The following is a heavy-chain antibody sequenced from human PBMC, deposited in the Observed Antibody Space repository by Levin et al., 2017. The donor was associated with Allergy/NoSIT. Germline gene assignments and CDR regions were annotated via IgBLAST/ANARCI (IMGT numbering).Heavy chain of an antibody. V-gene: IGHV1-18*01. Sequence: GGSLRLSCKASGYTFTSYGISWVRQAPGQGLEWMGWISAYNGNTNYAQKLQGRVTMTTDTSTSTAYMELRSLRSDDTAVYYCARRASGQWLVWGMVEYYYYGMDVWGQGTTVTVSS. J-gene: IGHJ6*02. CDR1: GYTFTSYG. CDR2: ISAYNGNT. D-gene: IGHD6-19*01. CDR3: ARRASGQWLVWGMVEYYYYGMDV.